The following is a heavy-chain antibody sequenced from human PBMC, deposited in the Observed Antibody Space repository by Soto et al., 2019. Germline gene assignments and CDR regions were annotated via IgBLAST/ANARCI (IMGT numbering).Heavy chain of an antibody. V-gene: IGHV4-34*01. D-gene: IGHD2-2*01. CDR3: ARGLSFICSSTSCQSYYFDY. CDR2: INHSGST. J-gene: IGHJ4*02. CDR1: GGSFSGYY. Sequence: SETLSLTCAVYGGSFSGYYWSWIRQPPGKGLEWIGEINHSGSTNYNPSLKSRVTISVDTSKNQFALKLGSVTAADTAVYYCARGLSFICSSTSCQSYYFDYWGQGTLVTVSS.